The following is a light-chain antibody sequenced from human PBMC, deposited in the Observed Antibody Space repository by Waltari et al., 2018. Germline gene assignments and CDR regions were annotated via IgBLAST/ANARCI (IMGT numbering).Light chain of an antibody. V-gene: IGKV3-11*01. CDR1: QSVGHY. J-gene: IGKJ2*03. Sequence: EIVLTQSPATLSLSPGDRATLSCRASQSVGHYLAWYQHKPGQAPRLLIYDVFKRATGIPARFSGGESETDFTLTVSSLEPEDFAVYYCQQRSNWPPLFSFGQGTKLEIK. CDR3: QQRSNWPPLFS. CDR2: DVF.